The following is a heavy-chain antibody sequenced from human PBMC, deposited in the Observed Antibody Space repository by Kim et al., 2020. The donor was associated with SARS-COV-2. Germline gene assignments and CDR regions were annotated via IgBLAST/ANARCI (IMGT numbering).Heavy chain of an antibody. Sequence: YAAPVKGRFTISRDESKNTLYLQMNSLKTEDTAVYYCTTEEVVAATGFDYWGQGTLVTVSS. D-gene: IGHD2-15*01. V-gene: IGHV3-15*01. CDR3: TTEEVVAATGFDY. J-gene: IGHJ4*02.